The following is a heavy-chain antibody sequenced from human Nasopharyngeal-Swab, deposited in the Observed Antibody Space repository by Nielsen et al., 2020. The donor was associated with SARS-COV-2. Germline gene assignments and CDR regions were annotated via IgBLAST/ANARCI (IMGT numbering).Heavy chain of an antibody. D-gene: IGHD1-26*01. V-gene: IGHV3-30-3*01. Sequence: GGSLRLSCAASGFTFSSYAMHWVRQAPGKGLEWVAVISYDGSNKYYADSVKGRFTISRDNSKNTLYLQMNSLGAEDTAVYYCARPSSGSYQSYFDYWGQGTLVTVSS. CDR3: ARPSSGSYQSYFDY. CDR2: ISYDGSNK. CDR1: GFTFSSYA. J-gene: IGHJ4*02.